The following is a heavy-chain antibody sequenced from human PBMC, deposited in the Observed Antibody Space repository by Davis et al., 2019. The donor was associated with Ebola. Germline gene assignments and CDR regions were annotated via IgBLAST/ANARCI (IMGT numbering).Heavy chain of an antibody. V-gene: IGHV3-33*08. CDR3: ARDLSYFSLEV. Sequence: PGGSLRLSCAASGFTFSSYTMNWVRQAPGKGLEWVAGIWANGITRNYIDSGKGRFTISRDISKNIVYLEMNSLRADDTAMYYCARDLSYFSLEVCGQGTTVSVSS. CDR2: IWANGITR. CDR1: GFTFSSYT. D-gene: IGHD2/OR15-2a*01. J-gene: IGHJ6*02.